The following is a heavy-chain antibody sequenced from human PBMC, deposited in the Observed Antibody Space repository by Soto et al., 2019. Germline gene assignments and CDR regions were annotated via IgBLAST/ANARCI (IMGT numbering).Heavy chain of an antibody. CDR3: ARGTFGVVKD. J-gene: IGHJ4*02. D-gene: IGHD3-3*01. V-gene: IGHV4-59*01. CDR1: GGSISSYY. CDR2: MYYSGST. Sequence: QVQLQESGPGLVKPSETLSRTCTVSGGSISSYYWSWIRQCPGKGLEWIWYMYYSGSTNYNPPLKSRVTISIDTSRNLFSLKLSSVTAADTAVYYCARGTFGVVKDWGQGTLVTVSS.